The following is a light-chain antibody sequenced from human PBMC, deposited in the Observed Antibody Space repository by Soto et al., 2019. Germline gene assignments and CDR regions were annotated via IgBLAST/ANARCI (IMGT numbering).Light chain of an antibody. V-gene: IGLV1-47*01. CDR2: RNN. Sequence: QSVLTQPPSASGTPGQRVTISCSGSSSNIGSNYVYWYQQLPGTAPKLLIYRNNQRPSGVPDRFSGSKSGTSASLATSGLRSEDDADYYWAAWDDILSGVVFGGGTKLTVL. CDR1: SSNIGSNY. CDR3: AAWDDILSGVV. J-gene: IGLJ2*01.